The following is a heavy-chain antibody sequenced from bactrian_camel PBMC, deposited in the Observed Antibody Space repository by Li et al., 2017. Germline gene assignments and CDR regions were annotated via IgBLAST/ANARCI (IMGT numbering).Heavy chain of an antibody. CDR1: AFTFSNYA. J-gene: IGHJ4*01. CDR2: IGSTSSRT. V-gene: IGHV3S40*01. Sequence: VQLVESGGGLVQAGGSLRLSCAASAFTFSNYAMSWVRQAQGKGLEWVSRIGSTSSRTYYTDYADAVKGRFTISADNAKNTVYLQLNSLETEDTAVYYCAAAYSGGYSNACIPRLYNYWGQGTQVTVS. CDR3: AAAYSGGYSNACIPRLYNY. D-gene: IGHD2*01.